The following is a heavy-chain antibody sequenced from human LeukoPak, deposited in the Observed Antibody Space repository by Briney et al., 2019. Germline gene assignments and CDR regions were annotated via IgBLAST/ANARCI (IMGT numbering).Heavy chain of an antibody. Sequence: SQTLSLTCVISGDSVSSNIATWNWISQSPSKGLEWLGRTYYRSQCYYDYAVSVRSRITINPDTSKNQCSLQLSSVTPEDTAAYFCARERSSWYYLDYWGQGMLVTVSS. CDR2: TYYRSQCYY. CDR1: GDSVSSNIAT. D-gene: IGHD6-13*01. J-gene: IGHJ4*02. V-gene: IGHV6-1*01. CDR3: ARERSSWYYLDY.